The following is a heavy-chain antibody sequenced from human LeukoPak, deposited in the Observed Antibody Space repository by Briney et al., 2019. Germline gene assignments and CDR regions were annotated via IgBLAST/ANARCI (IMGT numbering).Heavy chain of an antibody. CDR1: GFTFNSYG. CDR2: IRYDGSKK. V-gene: IGHV3-30*02. CDR3: AKDYGITGTGGAWLDP. D-gene: IGHD1-20*01. Sequence: GGSLRLSCATSGFTFNSYGMHWVRQAPDKGQEWVAFIRYDGSKKYYADSVTGRFTISRDNSKNTLFLQMNSLRAEDMAVYYCAKDYGITGTGGAWLDPWGQGTLVTVSS. J-gene: IGHJ5*02.